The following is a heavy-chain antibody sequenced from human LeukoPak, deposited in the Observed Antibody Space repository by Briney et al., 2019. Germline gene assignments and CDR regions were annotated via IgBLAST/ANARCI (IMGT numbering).Heavy chain of an antibody. Sequence: SVKVSCKASGGTFSSYAISWVRQAPGQGLEWMGRIIPILGIANYAQKSQGRVTITADKSTGTAYMELSSLRSEDTAVYYCARSRRYCSSTSCSTGAGYWGQGTLVTVSS. CDR3: ARSRRYCSSTSCSTGAGY. J-gene: IGHJ4*02. D-gene: IGHD2-2*02. CDR1: GGTFSSYA. CDR2: IIPILGIA. V-gene: IGHV1-69*04.